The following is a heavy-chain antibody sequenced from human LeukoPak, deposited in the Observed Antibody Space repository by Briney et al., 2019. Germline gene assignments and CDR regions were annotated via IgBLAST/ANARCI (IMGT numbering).Heavy chain of an antibody. D-gene: IGHD2-2*01. CDR2: INPKDGST. CDR1: GDSFTTYY. J-gene: IGHJ5*02. V-gene: IGHV1-46*01. Sequence: ASVKVSCKTSGDSFTTYYFHWVRQAPGQGLEWVATINPKDGSTDFTENFRGRVTLTRDTSTTTLYMDLHSLESADTAVYYCARDRGCTTSSCYRTGLRWFDPWGQGTLVIVSS. CDR3: ARDRGCTTSSCYRTGLRWFDP.